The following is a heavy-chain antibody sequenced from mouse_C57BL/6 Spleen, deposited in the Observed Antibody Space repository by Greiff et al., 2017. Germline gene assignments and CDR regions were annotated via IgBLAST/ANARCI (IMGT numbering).Heavy chain of an antibody. CDR1: GYSFTGYY. CDR2: INPSTGGT. J-gene: IGHJ2*01. CDR3: ARATNYGSSYYFDY. D-gene: IGHD1-1*01. V-gene: IGHV1-42*01. Sequence: VQLQQSGPELVKPGASVKISCKASGYSFTGYYMNWVKQSPEKSLEWIGEINPSTGGTTYNQKFKAKATLTVDKSSSTAYMQLKSLTSEDSAVYYCARATNYGSSYYFDYWGQGTTLTVSS.